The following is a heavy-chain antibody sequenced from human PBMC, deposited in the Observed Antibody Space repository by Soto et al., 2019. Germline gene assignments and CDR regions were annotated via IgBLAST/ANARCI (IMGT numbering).Heavy chain of an antibody. D-gene: IGHD5-18*01. Sequence: LRLSCVASGFTFSAYSMSWVRQAPGQGLEWVSSITSGSTYIYYTRSVEGRFTISRDDAKNSLHLQMNSLRAEDTAVYYCARDLLEGYGHARQPDYWGQGTLVTVSS. CDR2: ITSGSTYI. V-gene: IGHV3-21*06. CDR3: ARDLLEGYGHARQPDY. J-gene: IGHJ4*02. CDR1: GFTFSAYS.